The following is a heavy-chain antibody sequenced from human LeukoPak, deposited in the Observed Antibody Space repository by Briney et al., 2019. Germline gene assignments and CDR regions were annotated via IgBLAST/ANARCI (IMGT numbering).Heavy chain of an antibody. CDR3: ARGGGYNYEGLDY. CDR2: IWYDGSNK. CDR1: GFTFSSYG. V-gene: IGHV3-33*01. J-gene: IGHJ4*02. Sequence: PGGSLRLSCAASGFTFSSYGMHWVRQAPGKGLEWVAVIWYDGSNKYYADSVKGRFTISRDNPKNTLYLQMNSLRAEDTAVYYCARGGGYNYEGLDYWGQGTLVTVSS. D-gene: IGHD5-24*01.